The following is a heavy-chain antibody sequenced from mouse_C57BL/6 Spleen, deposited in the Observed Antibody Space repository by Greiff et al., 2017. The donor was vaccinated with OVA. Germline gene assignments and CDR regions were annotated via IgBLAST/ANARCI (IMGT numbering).Heavy chain of an antibody. CDR1: GFTFTTYA. J-gene: IGHJ4*01. CDR3: VRAPIYYDYDDYAMDY. D-gene: IGHD2-4*01. Sequence: EVHLVESGGGLVQPKGSLKLSCAASGFTFTTYAMHWVRQAPGKGLEWVARIRSKSSNYATYYADSVKDRFTISRDDSQSMLYLQMNNLKTEDTAMYYCVRAPIYYDYDDYAMDYWGQGTSVTVSS. CDR2: IRSKSSNYAT. V-gene: IGHV10-3*01.